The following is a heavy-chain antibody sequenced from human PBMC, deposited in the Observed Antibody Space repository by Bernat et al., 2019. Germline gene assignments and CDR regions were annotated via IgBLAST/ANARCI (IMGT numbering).Heavy chain of an antibody. CDR2: INQDGSDK. V-gene: IGHV3-7*03. CDR3: ARDLTYYGSGSYYLG. CDR1: GFTFNNYW. D-gene: IGHD3-10*01. J-gene: IGHJ4*02. Sequence: EVQLVESRGDLVQPGGSLRLSCAASGFTFNNYWMSWVRQAPGKGLEWVANINQDGSDKYYVDSVRGRFTISRDNAKNSLFLQMNSLRAEDTAVYYCARDLTYYGSGSYYLGWGQGTLVTVSS.